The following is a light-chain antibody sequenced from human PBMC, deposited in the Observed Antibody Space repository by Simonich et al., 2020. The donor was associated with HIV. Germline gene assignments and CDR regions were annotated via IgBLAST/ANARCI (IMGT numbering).Light chain of an antibody. CDR2: AAS. V-gene: IGKV1-39*01. Sequence: DIQMTQSPSSLSASVGDRGTITCRASQSMCSYLNWYQQKPGKDPKLLIYAASSLQSGVPSRFRCSGSGTDFTLTISSLQPEDFATYYCQQSYSTPPTFGQGTKVEIK. CDR3: QQSYSTPPT. CDR1: QSMCSY. J-gene: IGKJ1*01.